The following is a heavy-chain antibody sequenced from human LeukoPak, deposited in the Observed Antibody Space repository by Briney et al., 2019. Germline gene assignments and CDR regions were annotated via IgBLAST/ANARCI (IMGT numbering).Heavy chain of an antibody. D-gene: IGHD6-13*01. Sequence: PGGSLRLSCAASGFTFSGYAMHWVRQAPGKGLEWVAVILYDGSNKYYADSVKGRFTISRDNSKNTLYLQMNSLRAEDTAVYYCARRHRSSWYYFDYWGQGTLVTVS. V-gene: IGHV3-30-3*01. CDR2: ILYDGSNK. J-gene: IGHJ4*02. CDR1: GFTFSGYA. CDR3: ARRHRSSWYYFDY.